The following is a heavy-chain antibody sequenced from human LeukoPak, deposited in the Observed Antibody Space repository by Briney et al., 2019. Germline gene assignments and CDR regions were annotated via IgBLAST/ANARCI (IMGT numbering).Heavy chain of an antibody. V-gene: IGHV1-2*02. CDR2: INPNSGGT. D-gene: IGHD3-3*01. CDR1: GYTFTGYY. Sequence: GASVKVSCKASGYTFTGYYMHWVRQAPGQGLEWMGWINPNSGGTNFAQNFQGRVTMTRDTSISTAYMELSRLRSDDTAVYYCARVNYDFWSGFDYWGQGTLVTVSS. J-gene: IGHJ4*02. CDR3: ARVNYDFWSGFDY.